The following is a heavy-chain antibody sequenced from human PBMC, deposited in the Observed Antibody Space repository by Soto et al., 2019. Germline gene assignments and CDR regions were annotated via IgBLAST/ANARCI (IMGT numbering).Heavy chain of an antibody. J-gene: IGHJ3*02. CDR2: IDPSGSYT. Sequence: GESLKISCKGSGYSFTSYWISWVRQMPGKGLEWMGRIDPSGSYTNYSPSFQGHVTISADKSISTAYLQWSSLKASDTAMYYCARPLLPDYYDSSVGAFDIWGQGTMVTVSS. CDR3: ARPLLPDYYDSSVGAFDI. CDR1: GYSFTSYW. V-gene: IGHV5-10-1*01. D-gene: IGHD3-22*01.